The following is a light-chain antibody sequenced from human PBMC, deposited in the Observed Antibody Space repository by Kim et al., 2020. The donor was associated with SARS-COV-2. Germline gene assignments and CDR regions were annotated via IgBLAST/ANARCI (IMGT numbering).Light chain of an antibody. J-gene: IGLJ1*01. V-gene: IGLV2-14*04. CDR2: DVS. CDR1: SSDVGCYNY. Sequence: GQSITISCTGTSSDVGCYNYVSWYQQHPGKAPKLMIYDVSKRPSGVSNRFSGSKSGNTASLTISGLQAEDETDYYCSSYTSSSTYVFGTGTKVTVL. CDR3: SSYTSSSTYV.